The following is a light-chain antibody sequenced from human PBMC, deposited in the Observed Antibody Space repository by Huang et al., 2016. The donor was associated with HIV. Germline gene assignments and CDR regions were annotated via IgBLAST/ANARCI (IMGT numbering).Light chain of an antibody. Sequence: EIVMTQSPTTLSVSPGERATLSCRASQSVNSNLAWYQQKPGQAPRLLMSGPTPRATDVPARFSGNASGTEFTLTVSSLQSEDFAIYYCQQYNNWPYTFGQGTNLEIK. CDR2: GPT. V-gene: IGKV3-15*01. CDR1: QSVNSN. CDR3: QQYNNWPYT. J-gene: IGKJ2*01.